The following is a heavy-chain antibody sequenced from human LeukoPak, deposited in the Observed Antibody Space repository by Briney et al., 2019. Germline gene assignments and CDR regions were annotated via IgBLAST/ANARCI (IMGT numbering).Heavy chain of an antibody. D-gene: IGHD6-13*01. CDR3: ASSSWYGSLYYYYGMDV. CDR1: GGTFSSYA. Sequence: SVKLSCTPSGGTFSSYAISWVRQAPAPSPEWMGRIIPMRSIANYAQKFQGRVTITADKSTSTAYMELSSLRSEDTAVYYCASSSWYGSLYYYYGMDVWGQGNTVTVSS. V-gene: IGHV1-69*04. J-gene: IGHJ6*02. CDR2: IIPMRSIA.